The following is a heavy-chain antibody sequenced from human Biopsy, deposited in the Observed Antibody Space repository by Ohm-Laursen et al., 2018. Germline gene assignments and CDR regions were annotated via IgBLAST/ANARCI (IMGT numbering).Heavy chain of an antibody. CDR3: ARAAFGPFDS. CDR1: GGFISSSSYY. Sequence: TLSLTCTVSGGFISSSSYYWSWIRQPSGKGLEWIGRIYTSGSTNFNPSLKSRVTMSIDTSKNQFSLRLSSVTAADTAVYYCARAAFGPFDSWGQGALVTVSS. J-gene: IGHJ4*02. D-gene: IGHD3-16*01. CDR2: IYTSGST. V-gene: IGHV4-61*02.